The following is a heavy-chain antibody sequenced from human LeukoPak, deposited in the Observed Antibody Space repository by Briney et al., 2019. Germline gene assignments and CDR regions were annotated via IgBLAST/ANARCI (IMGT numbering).Heavy chain of an antibody. D-gene: IGHD6-13*01. CDR2: IIPILGIA. Sequence: SVKVSCRASGGTFSSYAISWVRQAPGQGLEWMGRIIPILGIANYAQKFQGRVTITADKSTSTAYMELSSLRSEDTAVYYCASGGQGSRYDYWGQGTLVTVSS. CDR1: GGTFSSYA. J-gene: IGHJ4*02. CDR3: ASGGQGSRYDY. V-gene: IGHV1-69*04.